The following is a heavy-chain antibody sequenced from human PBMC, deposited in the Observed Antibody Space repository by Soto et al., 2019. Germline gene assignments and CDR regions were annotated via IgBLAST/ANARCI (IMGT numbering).Heavy chain of an antibody. CDR3: ARGRIVVVPAAPAYYYYGMDV. J-gene: IGHJ6*02. V-gene: IGHV1-3*01. D-gene: IGHD2-2*01. CDR2: INAGNGNT. Sequence: GASVKVSCKASGYTFTSYGISWVRQAPGQGLEWMGWINAGNGNTKYSQKFQGRVTITRDTSASTAYMELSSLRSEDTAVYYCARGRIVVVPAAPAYYYYGMDVWGQGTTVTVSS. CDR1: GYTFTSYG.